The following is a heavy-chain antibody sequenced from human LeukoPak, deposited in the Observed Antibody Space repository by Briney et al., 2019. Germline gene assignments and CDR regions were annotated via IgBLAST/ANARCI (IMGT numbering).Heavy chain of an antibody. J-gene: IGHJ4*02. Sequence: ASVKVSCKASGHTFTDYYMHWVRQAPGQGLEWMGWINPNSGDTDFAQKFQGRVTMTRDASVSTAYMDLSSLSSGDTALYYCATSHSSGWADYWGQGTLVTVSS. V-gene: IGHV1-2*02. D-gene: IGHD6-19*01. CDR3: ATSHSSGWADY. CDR1: GHTFTDYY. CDR2: INPNSGDT.